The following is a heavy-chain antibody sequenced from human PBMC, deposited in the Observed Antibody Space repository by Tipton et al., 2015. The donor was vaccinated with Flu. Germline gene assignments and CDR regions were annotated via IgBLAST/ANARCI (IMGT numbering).Heavy chain of an antibody. CDR2: IWYDGSNK. CDR1: GFTFSSYA. V-gene: IGHV3-33*01. CDR3: ARGYDILTDGGGYFDY. Sequence: RSLRLSCAASGFTFSSYAMHWVRQAPGKGLEWVAGIWYDGSNKYYADSVKGRFTISRDNSNNTLYLQMNSLRAEDTAVYYCARGYDILTDGGGYFDYWGQGTLVTVSS. D-gene: IGHD3-9*01. J-gene: IGHJ4*02.